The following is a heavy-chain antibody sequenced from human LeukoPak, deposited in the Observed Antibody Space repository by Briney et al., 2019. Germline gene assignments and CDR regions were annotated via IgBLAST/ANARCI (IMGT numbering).Heavy chain of an antibody. V-gene: IGHV3-23*01. CDR3: ARVKEASAFDI. CDR1: GFTFSTYA. Sequence: GGSLRLSCATSGFTFSTYAMNWVRQAPGKGLEWVSVISVSGGSTYYADSVKGRFTISRDNAKNSLYLQMNSLRAEDTAVYYCARVKEASAFDIWGQGTMVTVSS. CDR2: ISVSGGST. D-gene: IGHD5-12*01. J-gene: IGHJ3*02.